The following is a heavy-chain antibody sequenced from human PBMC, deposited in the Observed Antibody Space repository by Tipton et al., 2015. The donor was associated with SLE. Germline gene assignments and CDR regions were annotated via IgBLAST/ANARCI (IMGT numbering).Heavy chain of an antibody. CDR3: ARGDYYDGSGHYPGDY. CDR1: GYTFSNYG. V-gene: IGHV1-18*01. Sequence: QVQLVQSGGEVKKPGASVKVSCKASGYTFSNYGISWVRQAPGQGLEWMGWISPYNGNTNYAQRLQGRVALTTDTPTSTAYMELRSLRSDDTAVYYCARGDYYDGSGHYPGDYWGQGTLVTVSS. J-gene: IGHJ4*02. CDR2: ISPYNGNT. D-gene: IGHD3-22*01.